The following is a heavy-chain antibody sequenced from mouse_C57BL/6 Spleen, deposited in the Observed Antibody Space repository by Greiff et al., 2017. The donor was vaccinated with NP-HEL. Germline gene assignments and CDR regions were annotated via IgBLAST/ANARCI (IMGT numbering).Heavy chain of an antibody. J-gene: IGHJ3*01. CDR1: GYAFSSSW. CDR3: ALAMITTGGFAY. V-gene: IGHV1-82*01. CDR2: IYPGDGDT. Sequence: QVQLQQSGPELVKPGASVKISCKASGYAFSSSWMNWVKQRPGKGLEWIGRIYPGDGDTNYNGKFKGKATLTADKSSSTAYMQLSSLTSEDSAVYFCALAMITTGGFAYWGKGTLVTVAA. D-gene: IGHD2-4*01.